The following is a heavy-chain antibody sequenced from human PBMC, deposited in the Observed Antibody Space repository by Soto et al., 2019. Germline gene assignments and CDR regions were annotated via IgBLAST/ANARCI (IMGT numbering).Heavy chain of an antibody. V-gene: IGHV3-21*06. CDR1: GFTFTRYS. CDR2: ISSTTNYI. Sequence: EVQLVESGGGLVKPGGSLRLSCAASGFTFTRYSMNCVRQAPGKGLEWVSSISSTTNYIYYADSMKGRFTISRDNAKNSLYLEMNSLRAEDTAVYYCARESEDLTSNFDYWGQGALVTVSS. J-gene: IGHJ4*02. CDR3: ARESEDLTSNFDY.